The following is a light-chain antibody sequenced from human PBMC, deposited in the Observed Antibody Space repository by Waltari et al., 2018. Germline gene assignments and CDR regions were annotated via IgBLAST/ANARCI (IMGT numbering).Light chain of an antibody. CDR1: QSLLHSNGNTY. J-gene: IGKJ1*01. V-gene: IGKV2-28*01. CDR2: LTS. Sequence: DIVITQSPLSLPVTPGEPASISCRSSQSLLHSNGNTYVEWFLQKPGQSPQLLIYLTSRRASRVPDRFIGSGSGTDFTLKISRVEAEDVGIYYCMQDLQTPWTFGQGTRVEIK. CDR3: MQDLQTPWT.